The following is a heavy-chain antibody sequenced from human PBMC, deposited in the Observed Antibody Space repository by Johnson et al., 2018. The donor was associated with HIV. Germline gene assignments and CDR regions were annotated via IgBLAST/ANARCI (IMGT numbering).Heavy chain of an antibody. Sequence: QVQLVESGGGLVQPGGSLRLSCAASGFTFSSYALYWVRQVPGKGLEWVATISYDGGNKYYADSVKGRFTISRDNSKNTLFLQMNSLRAEDTALYYCARDLDWGRQAGAFDIWGQGTMVTVSS. V-gene: IGHV3-30*04. CDR2: ISYDGGNK. D-gene: IGHD7-27*01. J-gene: IGHJ3*02. CDR3: ARDLDWGRQAGAFDI. CDR1: GFTFSSYA.